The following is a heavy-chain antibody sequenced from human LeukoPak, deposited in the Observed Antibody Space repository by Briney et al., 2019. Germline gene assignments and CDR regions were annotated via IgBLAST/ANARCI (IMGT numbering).Heavy chain of an antibody. V-gene: IGHV1-69*04. J-gene: IGHJ4*02. CDR2: IIPILGIA. Sequence: SVKVSCKASGGTFSSYAISWVRQAPGQGLGWMGRIIPILGIANYAQKFQGRVTITADKSTSTAYMELSSLRSEDTAVYYCARDLGYSGRSLTYYWGQGTLATVSS. CDR3: ARDLGYSGRSLTYY. D-gene: IGHD2-15*01. CDR1: GGTFSSYA.